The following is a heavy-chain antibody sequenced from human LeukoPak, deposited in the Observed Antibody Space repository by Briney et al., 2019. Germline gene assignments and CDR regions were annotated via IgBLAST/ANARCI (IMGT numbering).Heavy chain of an antibody. V-gene: IGHV1-69*05. J-gene: IGHJ4*02. CDR2: IIPIFGTA. D-gene: IGHD2-15*01. CDR3: ASSSSCSGLGKRVRFTTFDY. CDR1: GGTLSSYA. Sequence: SVKVSCKASGGTLSSYAISWVRQAPGQGLEWMGRIIPIFGTANYAQKFQGRVTITTDVSTSTAYMELSSLRSENTAVYYCASSSSCSGLGKRVRFTTFDYWGQGTLVTVSS.